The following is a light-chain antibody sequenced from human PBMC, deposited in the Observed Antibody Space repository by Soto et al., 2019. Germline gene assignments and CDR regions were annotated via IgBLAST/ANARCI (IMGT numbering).Light chain of an antibody. CDR1: NSDIGAYDS. J-gene: IGLJ3*02. Sequence: QSALTQPASVSGSPGQSITISCTGTNSDIGAYDSVSWFQQHPGEAPKLMIYDVTNRPSGISNRFSGSKFDNTASLTISGLQAEDEADYYCASYTTTGTVLFGAGTKVTVL. CDR3: ASYTTTGTVL. CDR2: DVT. V-gene: IGLV2-14*03.